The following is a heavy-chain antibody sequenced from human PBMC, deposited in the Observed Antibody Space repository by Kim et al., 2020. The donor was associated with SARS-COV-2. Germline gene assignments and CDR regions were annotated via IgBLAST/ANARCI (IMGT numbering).Heavy chain of an antibody. CDR2: INPNTGDT. D-gene: IGHD3-16*02. J-gene: IGHJ4*02. CDR3: ARESPSID. CDR1: GYTFSAYY. Sequence: ASVKVSCSTSGYTFSAYYLNWVRQAPGQGFEWMGWINPNTGDTRYGQKFEGRVTMTRDSSINTAYLELTSLRFNDTATYYCARESPSIDWGQGTLVRVS. V-gene: IGHV1-2*02.